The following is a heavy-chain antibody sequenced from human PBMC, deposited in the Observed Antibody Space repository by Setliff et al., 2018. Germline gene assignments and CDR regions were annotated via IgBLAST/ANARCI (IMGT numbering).Heavy chain of an antibody. D-gene: IGHD3-3*01. J-gene: IGHJ4*02. Sequence: GGSLRLSCAASGFTFSSYSMNWVRQAPGKGLEWVSSISSSSSYIYYADSMKGRFTISRDNTKNSLYLQMNSLRAEDTAVYYCARDLDGVTRLFDYWGQRTLVTVSS. V-gene: IGHV3-21*01. CDR3: ARDLDGVTRLFDY. CDR1: GFTFSSYS. CDR2: ISSSSSYI.